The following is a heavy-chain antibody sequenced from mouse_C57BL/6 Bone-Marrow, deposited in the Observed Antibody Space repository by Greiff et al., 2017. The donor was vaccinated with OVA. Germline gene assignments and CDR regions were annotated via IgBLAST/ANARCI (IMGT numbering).Heavy chain of an antibody. J-gene: IGHJ2*01. CDR1: GYAFSSSW. Sequence: QVQLQQSGPELVKPGASVKISCKASGYAFSSSWMNWVKQRPGKGLEWIGRIYPGDGDTNYNGKFKGKATLTADKSSSTAYMQLSSLTSEDSAVYCCARSVYYLDYWGQGTTLTVSS. V-gene: IGHV1-82*01. CDR2: IYPGDGDT. CDR3: ARSVYYLDY.